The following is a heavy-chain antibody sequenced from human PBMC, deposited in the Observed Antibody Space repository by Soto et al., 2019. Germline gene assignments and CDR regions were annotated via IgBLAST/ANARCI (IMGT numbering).Heavy chain of an antibody. D-gene: IGHD2-2*01. CDR1: GGTFSSYA. J-gene: IGHJ6*02. CDR2: IIPIFGTG. V-gene: IGHV1-69*12. CDR3: ARHVPAAGYYYGMAV. Sequence: QIQLVQSGAEVKKPGSSVKVSCKASGGTFSSYAISLVRQAPGQGLEWMGGIIPIFGTGNYAQKFQGRDRITAYESTSTAYMELSSLRSEDTAVYYCARHVPAAGYYYGMAVWRQGNTVTVSS.